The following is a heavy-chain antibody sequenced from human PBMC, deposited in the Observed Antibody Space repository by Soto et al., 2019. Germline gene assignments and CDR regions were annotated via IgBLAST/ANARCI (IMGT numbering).Heavy chain of an antibody. D-gene: IGHD1-26*01. J-gene: IGHJ6*02. CDR2: INHSGST. V-gene: IGHV4-34*01. CDR3: ARWTILGATGMDV. Sequence: SETLSLTCAVYGGSFSGYYWSWIRQPPGKGLEWIGEINHSGSTNYNPSLKSRVTISVDTSKNQFSLKLSSVTAVDTAVYYCARWTILGATGMDVWGQGTTVTVSS. CDR1: GGSFSGYY.